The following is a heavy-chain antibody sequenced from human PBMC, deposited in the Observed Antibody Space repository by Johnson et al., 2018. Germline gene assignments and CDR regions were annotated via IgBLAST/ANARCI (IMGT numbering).Heavy chain of an antibody. J-gene: IGHJ1*01. D-gene: IGHD2-8*02. CDR1: GFTFSSYA. CDR3: ARDPSGGLGVFQH. CDR2: ISYDGSNK. V-gene: IGHV3-30-3*01. Sequence: QVQLVESGGGVVQPGRSLRLSCAASGFTFSSYAMPWVRQAPGKGLEWVAVISYDGSNKYYADSVKGRFTISRDNSKNTLYLQMKSLRAEDTAGYYWARDPSGGLGVFQHGGQGTLVTVSS.